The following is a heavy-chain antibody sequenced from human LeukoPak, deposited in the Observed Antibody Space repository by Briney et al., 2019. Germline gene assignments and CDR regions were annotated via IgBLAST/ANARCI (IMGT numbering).Heavy chain of an antibody. Sequence: SETLSLTCTVSGGSISSSSYYWSWIRQPPGKGLEWIGYIYYSGSTNYNPSLKSRVAISVDTSKNQFSLKLSSVTAADTAVYYCARQRVVVVPFFDYWGQGTLVTVSS. J-gene: IGHJ4*02. CDR2: IYYSGST. D-gene: IGHD3-22*01. CDR1: GGSISSSSYY. V-gene: IGHV4-61*05. CDR3: ARQRVVVVPFFDY.